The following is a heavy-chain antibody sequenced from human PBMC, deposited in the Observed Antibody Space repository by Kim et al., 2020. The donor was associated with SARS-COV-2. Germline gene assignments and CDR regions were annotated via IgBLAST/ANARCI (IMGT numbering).Heavy chain of an antibody. CDR3: ARHGSWFDP. Sequence: SETLSLTCTVSGASVTTYYWTWIRQSAEKGLEWIGRIYTSGNTTYNPSLKSRLTMSLNTSNNHFSLKLSSVTAADTAVYYCARHGSWFDPWGQGTVVTVSS. V-gene: IGHV4-4*07. CDR1: GASVTTYY. D-gene: IGHD6-19*01. J-gene: IGHJ5*02. CDR2: IYTSGNT.